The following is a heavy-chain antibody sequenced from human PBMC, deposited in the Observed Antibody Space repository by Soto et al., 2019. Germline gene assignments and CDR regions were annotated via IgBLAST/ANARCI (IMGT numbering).Heavy chain of an antibody. D-gene: IGHD2-2*02. Sequence: ASVKVSCKASGYTFTGYYMHWVRQAPGQGLEWMGWINPNSGGTNYAQKFKGWVTMTRDTSISTAYMELSRLSSDETAVYYFARVYGYCSSTSCYTDAFDIWGQGTMVTVSS. V-gene: IGHV1-2*04. CDR1: GYTFTGYY. CDR3: ARVYGYCSSTSCYTDAFDI. CDR2: INPNSGGT. J-gene: IGHJ3*02.